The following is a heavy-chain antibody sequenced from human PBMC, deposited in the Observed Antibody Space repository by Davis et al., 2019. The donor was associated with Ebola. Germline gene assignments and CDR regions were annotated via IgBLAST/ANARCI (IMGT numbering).Heavy chain of an antibody. CDR2: ISHDGHTQ. CDR1: GFTFSSYG. D-gene: IGHD3-22*01. J-gene: IGHJ3*01. V-gene: IGHV3-30*18. CDR3: AKTFYYDYEGYMFDKFDV. Sequence: PGGSLRLSCAASGFTFSSYGMHWVRQAPGKGLEWVALISHDGHTQYLAGPVRGRFTVSRDNSRNTLYLQMDTLRAEDTAVYYCAKTFYYDYEGYMFDKFDVWGQGTLVSVSS.